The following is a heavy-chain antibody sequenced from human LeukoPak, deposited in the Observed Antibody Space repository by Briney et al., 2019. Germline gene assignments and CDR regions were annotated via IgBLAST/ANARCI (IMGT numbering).Heavy chain of an antibody. Sequence: SETLSLTCVVSGGSISSSNWWSWVRQPPEKGLEWIGEINHSGSTNYNPSLKSRVTISVDTSKNQFSLKLSSVTAADTAVYYCARGLFLGDFWSGYYKGYYYYYGMDVWGQGTTVTVSS. J-gene: IGHJ6*02. CDR1: GGSISSSNW. CDR3: ARGLFLGDFWSGYYKGYYYYYGMDV. V-gene: IGHV4-4*02. D-gene: IGHD3-3*01. CDR2: INHSGST.